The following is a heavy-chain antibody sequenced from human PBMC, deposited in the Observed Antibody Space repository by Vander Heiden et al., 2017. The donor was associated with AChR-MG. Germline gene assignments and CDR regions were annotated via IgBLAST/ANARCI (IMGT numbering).Heavy chain of an antibody. Sequence: QVQLQESGPGLVKPSETLSLTCTVPGGSISSYYWSWIRQPPGKGLEWIGYIYYSGSTNYNPSLKSRVTISVDTSKNQFSLKLSSVTAADTAVYYCARTYCSGGSCYPPPYYYYGMDVWGQGTTVTVSS. CDR3: ARTYCSGGSCYPPPYYYYGMDV. CDR2: IYYSGST. D-gene: IGHD2-15*01. J-gene: IGHJ6*02. V-gene: IGHV4-59*01. CDR1: GGSISSYY.